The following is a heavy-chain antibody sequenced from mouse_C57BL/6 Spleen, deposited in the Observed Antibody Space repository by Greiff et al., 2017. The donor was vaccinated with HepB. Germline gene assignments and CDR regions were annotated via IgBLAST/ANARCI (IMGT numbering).Heavy chain of an antibody. J-gene: IGHJ3*01. CDR3: ARHTLYGSSYGVAY. Sequence: EVQRVESGGGLVKPGGSLKLSCAASGFTFSSYTMSWVRQTPEKRLEWVATISGGGGNTYYPDSVKGRFTISRDNAKNTLYLQMSSLRSEDTALYYCARHTLYGSSYGVAYWGQGTLVTVSA. D-gene: IGHD1-1*01. CDR2: ISGGGGNT. V-gene: IGHV5-9*01. CDR1: GFTFSSYT.